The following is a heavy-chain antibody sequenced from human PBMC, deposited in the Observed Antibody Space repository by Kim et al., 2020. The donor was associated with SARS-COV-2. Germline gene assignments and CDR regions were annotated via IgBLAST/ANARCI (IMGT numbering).Heavy chain of an antibody. D-gene: IGHD1-1*01. Sequence: ASVKVSCKASGYTFSSFGMSWVRQAPGQGLEWMGWINTNTGSPAYAQGFTGRFVFSLDTSVSTAYLQISGLRADDTAVYYCARTWNVDSWGQGTLVTVSS. J-gene: IGHJ4*02. CDR2: INTNTGSP. CDR3: ARTWNVDS. CDR1: GYTFSSFG. V-gene: IGHV7-4-1*02.